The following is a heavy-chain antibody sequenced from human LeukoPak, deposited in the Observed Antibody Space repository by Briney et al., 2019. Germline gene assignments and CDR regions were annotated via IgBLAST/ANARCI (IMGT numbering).Heavy chain of an antibody. J-gene: IGHJ4*02. V-gene: IGHV3-30-3*01. CDR1: GFTVSSNY. Sequence: GGSLRLSCAASGFTVSSNYMSRVRQAPGKGLEWVAVISYDGSNKYYADSVKGRFTISRDNSKNTLYLQMNSLRAEDTAVYYCARDRGYAALDYWGQGTLVTVSS. CDR2: ISYDGSNK. CDR3: ARDRGYAALDY. D-gene: IGHD5-18*01.